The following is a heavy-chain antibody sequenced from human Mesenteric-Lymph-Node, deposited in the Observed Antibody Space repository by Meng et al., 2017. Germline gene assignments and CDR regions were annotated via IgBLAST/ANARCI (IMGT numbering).Heavy chain of an antibody. V-gene: IGHV1-8*03. CDR2: MNPNSGNT. CDR1: GYTFTSYD. D-gene: IGHD5-18*01. J-gene: IGHJ4*02. CDR3: ARDRGYSYGPFDY. Sequence: ASVKVSCKASGYTFTSYDINWVRQATGQGLEWMGWMNPNSGNTGYAQKFQGRVTITRDTSASTAYMELSSLRSEDTAVYYCARDRGYSYGPFDYWGQGTLVTVSS.